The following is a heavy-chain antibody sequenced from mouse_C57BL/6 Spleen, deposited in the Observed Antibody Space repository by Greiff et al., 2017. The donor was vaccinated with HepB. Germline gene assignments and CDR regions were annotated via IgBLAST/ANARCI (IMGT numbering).Heavy chain of an antibody. CDR3: AREGGNGGYFDV. J-gene: IGHJ1*03. CDR2: IYPGDGDT. V-gene: IGHV1-82*01. CDR1: GYAFSSSW. Sequence: VKLQESGPELVKPGASVKISCKASGYAFSSSWMNWVKQRPGKGLEWIGRIYPGDGDTNYNGKFKGKATLTADKSSSTAYMQLSSLTSEDSAVYFCAREGGNGGYFDVWGTGTTVTVSS.